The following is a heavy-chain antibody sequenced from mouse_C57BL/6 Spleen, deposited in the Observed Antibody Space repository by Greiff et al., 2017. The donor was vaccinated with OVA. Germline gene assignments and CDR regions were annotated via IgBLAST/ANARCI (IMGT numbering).Heavy chain of an antibody. J-gene: IGHJ2*01. D-gene: IGHD4-1*01. Sequence: QVQLQQPGAELVKPGASVKLSCKASGYTFTSYWMQWVKQRPGQGLEWIGEIDPSDSYTNYNQKFKGKATLTVDTSSSTAYMQLSSLTSEDSAVYYCASLTGPYFDYWGQGTTLTVSS. V-gene: IGHV1-50*01. CDR3: ASLTGPYFDY. CDR2: IDPSDSYT. CDR1: GYTFTSYW.